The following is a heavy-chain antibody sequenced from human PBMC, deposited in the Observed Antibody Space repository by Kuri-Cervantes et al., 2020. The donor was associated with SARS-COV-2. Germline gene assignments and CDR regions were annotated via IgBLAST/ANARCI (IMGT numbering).Heavy chain of an antibody. D-gene: IGHD2-15*01. Sequence: ESLKISCTVSGCSISSYYWSWIRQPPGKGLEWIGYISYSGNTNYNPSLKSRVTISVDTSKNQFSLRLSSVTAADTAVYYCARDTGTYCSDISCYGSYYYYGMDVWGQGTTVTVSS. CDR3: ARDTGTYCSDISCYGSYYYYGMDV. V-gene: IGHV4-59*01. CDR2: ISYSGNT. J-gene: IGHJ6*02. CDR1: GCSISSYY.